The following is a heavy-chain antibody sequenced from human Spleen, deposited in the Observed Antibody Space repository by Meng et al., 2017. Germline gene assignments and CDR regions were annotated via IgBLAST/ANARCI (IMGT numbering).Heavy chain of an antibody. J-gene: IGHJ3*02. V-gene: IGHV3-73*02. CDR1: GFTFSASN. Sequence: EVQLVESGGRLGQPGGSLKLSCAVSGFTFSASNIHWVRQASGKGLEWVGRIRTKIDTYATEYAASVKGRFTISRDDSKNTAYLQLNSLNTEDTAVYYCTMYNNGHIWGQGTMVTVSS. CDR3: TMYNNGHI. CDR2: IRTKIDTYAT. D-gene: IGHD6-19*01.